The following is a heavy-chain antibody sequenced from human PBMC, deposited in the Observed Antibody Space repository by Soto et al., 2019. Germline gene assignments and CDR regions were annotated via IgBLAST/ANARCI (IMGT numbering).Heavy chain of an antibody. Sequence: QVQLVQSGAEVKKPGSSVKVSCKASGGTFSSYAISWVRQAPGQGLEWMGGIIPIFGTANYAQTFQGRVTITADESTSTAYMELSSLRSEDTAVYYCARTVDIAVAGTNWFDPWGQGTLVTVSS. CDR3: ARTVDIAVAGTNWFDP. V-gene: IGHV1-69*12. D-gene: IGHD6-19*01. J-gene: IGHJ5*02. CDR2: IIPIFGTA. CDR1: GGTFSSYA.